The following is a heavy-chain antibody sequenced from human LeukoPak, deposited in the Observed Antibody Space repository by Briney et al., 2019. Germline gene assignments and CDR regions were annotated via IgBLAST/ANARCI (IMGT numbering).Heavy chain of an antibody. J-gene: IGHJ4*02. V-gene: IGHV1-2*02. CDR1: GYTFTGYY. Sequence: ASVKVSCKASGYTFTGYYMHWVRQAPGQGLEWMGWINPNSGGTNYAQKFQGRVTMTRDTSISTAYMELSRLRSDDTAVYYCARTAYDFWSGYYGNWGQGTLVTVSS. D-gene: IGHD3-3*01. CDR3: ARTAYDFWSGYYGN. CDR2: INPNSGGT.